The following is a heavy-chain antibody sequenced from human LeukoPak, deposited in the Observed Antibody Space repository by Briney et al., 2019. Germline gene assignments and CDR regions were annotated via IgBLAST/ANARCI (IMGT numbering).Heavy chain of an antibody. D-gene: IGHD6-13*01. CDR1: GYTFTKYY. V-gene: IGHV1-46*01. CDR3: ARGRGIAAPGPRSLFDY. Sequence: GASVTVSFTSSGYTFTKYYMHWVRQAPGQGLEWMGIIDPSGGSTSYAQTFQGRVTMTRDTPTSTFYMELSSLRSEDTAVYYCARGRGIAAPGPRSLFDYWGQGTLVTVSS. J-gene: IGHJ4*02. CDR2: IDPSGGST.